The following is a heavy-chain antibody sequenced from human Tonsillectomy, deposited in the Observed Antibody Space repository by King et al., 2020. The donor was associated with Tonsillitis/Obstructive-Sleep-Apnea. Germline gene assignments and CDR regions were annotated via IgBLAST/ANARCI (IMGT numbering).Heavy chain of an antibody. J-gene: IGHJ3*02. CDR1: GFTFRSYS. D-gene: IGHD2-2*01. CDR2: IIGSSSTI. CDR3: ARARGYCSSTSCPIGAFDI. V-gene: IGHV3-48*02. Sequence: VQLVESGGDFVQPGGSLRLSCAASGFTFRSYSMNWVRQAPGKGLEWVSYIIGSSSTIYYAVCVKGGFTISRDNAKNSLYLQMNSLRDEETAMYYCARARGYCSSTSCPIGAFDIWGQGTMVTVSS.